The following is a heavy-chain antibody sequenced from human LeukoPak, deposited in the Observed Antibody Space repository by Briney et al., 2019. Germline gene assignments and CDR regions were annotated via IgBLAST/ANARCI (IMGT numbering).Heavy chain of an antibody. D-gene: IGHD1-1*01. J-gene: IGHJ3*02. CDR3: ARPPELELGAFDI. Sequence: SETLSLTCAVYGGSFSGYYWSWIRQPPGKGLEWIGEINHSGSTNYNPSLKSRVTISVDTSKNQFSLKLSSVTAADTAVYYCARPPELELGAFDIWGQGTMVTVSS. CDR2: INHSGST. CDR1: GGSFSGYY. V-gene: IGHV4-34*01.